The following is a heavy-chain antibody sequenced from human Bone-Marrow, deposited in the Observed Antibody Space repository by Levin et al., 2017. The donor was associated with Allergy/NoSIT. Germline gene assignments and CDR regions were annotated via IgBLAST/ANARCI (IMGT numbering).Heavy chain of an antibody. V-gene: IGHV3-33*01. CDR1: GFTFSSYG. D-gene: IGHD3-3*01. J-gene: IGHJ4*02. CDR3: ARDPGLFGGLPHTGTGTGDY. CDR2: IWYDGSNK. Sequence: GGSLRLSCAASGFTFSSYGMHWVRQAPGKGLEWVAVIWYDGSNKYYADSVKGRFTISRDNSKNTLYLQMNSLRAEDTAVYYCARDPGLFGGLPHTGTGTGDYWGQGTLVTVSS.